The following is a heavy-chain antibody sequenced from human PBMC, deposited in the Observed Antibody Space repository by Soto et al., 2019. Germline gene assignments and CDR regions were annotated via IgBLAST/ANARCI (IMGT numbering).Heavy chain of an antibody. J-gene: IGHJ4*02. CDR3: AREWQWLVRDY. V-gene: IGHV1-18*01. Sequence: ASVKVSCKASGYTFTNYATHWVRQAPGQRLEWMGWISAYNGNTNYAQKLQGRVTMTTDTSTSTAYMELRSLRSDDTAVYYCAREWQWLVRDYWGQGTLVTVSS. D-gene: IGHD6-19*01. CDR2: ISAYNGNT. CDR1: GYTFTNYA.